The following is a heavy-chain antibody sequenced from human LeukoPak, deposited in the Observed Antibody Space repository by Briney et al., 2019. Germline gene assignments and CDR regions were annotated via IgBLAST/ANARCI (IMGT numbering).Heavy chain of an antibody. J-gene: IGHJ4*02. CDR2: ISYDGSNK. CDR1: GFTFSSYG. Sequence: PGRSLRLSCAASGFTFSSYGMHWVRQAPGKGLEWVAVISYDGSNKYYADSVKGRFTISRDNSKNTLYLQMNSLRAEDTAVYYCAKASVGALDYWGQGTLVTVSS. CDR3: AKASVGALDY. V-gene: IGHV3-30*18. D-gene: IGHD1-26*01.